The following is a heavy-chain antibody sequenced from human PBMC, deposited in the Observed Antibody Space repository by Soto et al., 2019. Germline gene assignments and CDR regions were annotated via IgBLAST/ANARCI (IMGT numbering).Heavy chain of an antibody. CDR2: IYHSGST. J-gene: IGHJ4*02. V-gene: IGHV4-4*02. D-gene: IGHD3-22*01. CDR3: ARGRPSNYYDSSGYDY. CDR1: GGSISSSNW. Sequence: QVQLQESAPGLVKPSGTLSLTCAVSGGSISSSNWWSWVRQPPGKGLEWIGEIYHSGSTNYNPSLNSRVTISVDKSQNQFSLKLSSVTAADTAVYYCARGRPSNYYDSSGYDYWGKGTLVTVSS.